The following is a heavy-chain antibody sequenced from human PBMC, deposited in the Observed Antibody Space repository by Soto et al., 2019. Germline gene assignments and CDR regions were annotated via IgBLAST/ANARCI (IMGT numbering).Heavy chain of an antibody. V-gene: IGHV3-21*01. CDR3: ASYYGDYSLDY. D-gene: IGHD4-17*01. CDR2: ISSSSSYI. CDR1: GFNLSYYS. J-gene: IGHJ4*02. Sequence: PGGSLRLSCAASGFNLSYYSMNWVRQAPGKGLEWVSSISSSSSYINYADSVKGRITISRDNAKKSLYLQMNSLRAEDTAVYYCASYYGDYSLDYWGQGTLVTVSS.